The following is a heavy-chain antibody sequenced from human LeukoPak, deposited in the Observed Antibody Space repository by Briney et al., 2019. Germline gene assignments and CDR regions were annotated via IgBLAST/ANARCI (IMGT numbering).Heavy chain of an antibody. D-gene: IGHD6-13*01. J-gene: IGHJ6*03. Sequence: SGTLSLTCIVSGDSINNDTYYWNWIRQPPGKGLEWIGYIYYSGSTNYNPSLKSRVTISVDTSKNQFSLKLSSVTAADTAVYYCARGTYSSSWYRDYYYYYMDVWGKGTTVTISS. CDR3: ARGTYSSSWYRDYYYYYMDV. CDR2: IYYSGST. CDR1: GDSINNDTYY. V-gene: IGHV4-61*01.